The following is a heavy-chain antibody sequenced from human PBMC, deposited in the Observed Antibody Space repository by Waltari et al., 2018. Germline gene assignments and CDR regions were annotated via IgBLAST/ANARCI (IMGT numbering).Heavy chain of an antibody. Sequence: QVLLVQSGPEVKKPGASLKVSCKASGYTFLNYHVNWVRQAPGQGLEWVGRISPYNTRTNYAQKFQDRVTLTTDPSTNTAYFELKGLTTDDTAMYYCVRGADVYNYLAYWGPGTLVSVSS. D-gene: IGHD5-12*01. J-gene: IGHJ4*02. CDR2: ISPYNTRT. CDR3: VRGADVYNYLAY. CDR1: GYTFLNYH. V-gene: IGHV1-18*01.